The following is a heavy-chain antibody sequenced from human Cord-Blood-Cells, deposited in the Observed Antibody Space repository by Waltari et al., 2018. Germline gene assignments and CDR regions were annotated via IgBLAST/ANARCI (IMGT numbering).Heavy chain of an antibody. CDR3: ATTSLGYDFWSGYYTGAFDI. Sequence: QVQLVHSGAEVKKPGASVKVPCKVSGYTLTELSMPWVRHAPGKGRGWMGGFDPEDGETIYAQKFQGRVTMTEDTSTDTAYMELSSLRSEDTAVYYCATTSLGYDFWSGYYTGAFDIWGQGTMVTVSS. V-gene: IGHV1-24*01. CDR1: GYTLTELS. D-gene: IGHD3-3*01. CDR2: FDPEDGET. J-gene: IGHJ3*02.